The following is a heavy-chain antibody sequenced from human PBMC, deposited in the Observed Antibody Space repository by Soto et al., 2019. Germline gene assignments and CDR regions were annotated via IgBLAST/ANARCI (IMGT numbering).Heavy chain of an antibody. CDR2: ISSNGGST. Sequence: GGSLRLSCSASGFTFSSYAMHWVRQAPGKGLEYVSAISSNGGSTYYADSVKGRFTISRDNSKNTLYLQMSSLRAEDTAVYYCVKDTHGSSAIFDYWGQGTLVTVSS. V-gene: IGHV3-64D*08. CDR3: VKDTHGSSAIFDY. D-gene: IGHD6-13*01. J-gene: IGHJ4*02. CDR1: GFTFSSYA.